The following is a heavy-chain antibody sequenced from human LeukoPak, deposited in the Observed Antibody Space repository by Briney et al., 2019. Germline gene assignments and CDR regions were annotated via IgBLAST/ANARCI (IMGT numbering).Heavy chain of an antibody. CDR3: AKDEKPDAKWNIDY. J-gene: IGHJ4*02. D-gene: IGHD1/OR15-1a*01. V-gene: IGHV3-23*01. Sequence: GGSLRLSCADSGFSFSTYTMSWVRQTPGKGPEWVSGIAGDGGQTAYADSVKGRFTIVRENSKNTVWLQINSLRAEDRDVYYCAKDEKPDAKWNIDYWGQGTLVTVSS. CDR1: GFSFSTYT. CDR2: IAGDGGQT.